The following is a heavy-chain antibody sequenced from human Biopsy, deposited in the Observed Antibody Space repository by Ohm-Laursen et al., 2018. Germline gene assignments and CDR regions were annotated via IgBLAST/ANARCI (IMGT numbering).Heavy chain of an antibody. CDR2: IWSDGNNK. V-gene: IGHV3-30*18. CDR1: GFNFSKYW. J-gene: IGHJ6*02. CDR3: AKDLVVRGVGDHGMDV. D-gene: IGHD3-10*01. Sequence: SLRLSCAASGFNFSKYWMHWVRQVPGKGLEWVAVIWSDGNNKYYADSVKGRFTISRDTSRNTMSLQMNSLRTEDTAVYYCAKDLVVRGVGDHGMDVWGQGTTVTVSS.